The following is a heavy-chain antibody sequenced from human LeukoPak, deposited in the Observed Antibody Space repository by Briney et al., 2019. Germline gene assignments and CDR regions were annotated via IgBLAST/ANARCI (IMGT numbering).Heavy chain of an antibody. J-gene: IGHJ3*02. Sequence: GGSLRLSCAASGFTFSNYWMSWVRLAPGQGLEWLANIKQDGSEKNYVDSVKGRFTISRENAKNSLYLQMNSLRVEETAVYYCAREWEVDAFDIWGQGTMVTVSS. V-gene: IGHV3-7*01. CDR1: GFTFSNYW. D-gene: IGHD1-26*01. CDR2: IKQDGSEK. CDR3: AREWEVDAFDI.